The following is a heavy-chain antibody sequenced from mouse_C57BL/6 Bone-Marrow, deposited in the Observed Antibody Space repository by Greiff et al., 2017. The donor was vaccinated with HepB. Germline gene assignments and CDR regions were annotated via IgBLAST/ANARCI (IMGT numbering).Heavy chain of an antibody. CDR3: ARDPLSSTVVAPGYFDY. V-gene: IGHV1-7*01. J-gene: IGHJ2*01. Sequence: QVQLQHSGAELAKPGASVKLSCKASGYTFTSYWMHWVKQRPGQGLEWIGYINPSSGYTKYNQKFKDKATLTADKSSSTAYMQLSSLTYEDSAVSYCARDPLSSTVVAPGYFDYWGQGTTLTVSS. CDR1: GYTFTSYW. CDR2: INPSSGYT. D-gene: IGHD1-1*01.